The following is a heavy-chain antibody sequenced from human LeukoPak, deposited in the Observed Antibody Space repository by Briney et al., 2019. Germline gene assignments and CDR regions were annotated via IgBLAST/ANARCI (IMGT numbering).Heavy chain of an antibody. V-gene: IGHV3-23*01. CDR2: IGGSSGKI. CDR3: AKQPYQYVSGSPSWLDP. D-gene: IGHD3-10*01. CDR1: GFTFSSYA. Sequence: QPGGSLRLSCAASGFTFSSYAMTWVRQAPGKGLEWISGIGGSSGKIFYADSVKGRFTISRDNSKNTLYLQMSTLRAEDTAIYFCAKQPYQYVSGSPSWLDPWGQGTLVTVSS. J-gene: IGHJ5*02.